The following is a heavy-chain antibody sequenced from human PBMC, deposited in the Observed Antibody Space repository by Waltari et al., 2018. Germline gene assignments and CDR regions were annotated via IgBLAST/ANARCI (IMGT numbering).Heavy chain of an antibody. V-gene: IGHV3-7*01. Sequence: FSLTGYWMSWVRQAPGKGLEWVANIKQDGSETNYVDSVKGRFTISRDNAKNSLYLQMNSLRAEDTAVYYCARGRITIGPWGQGSLVTVSS. J-gene: IGHJ4*02. D-gene: IGHD3-10*01. CDR3: ARGRITIGP. CDR1: FSLTGYW. CDR2: IKQDGSET.